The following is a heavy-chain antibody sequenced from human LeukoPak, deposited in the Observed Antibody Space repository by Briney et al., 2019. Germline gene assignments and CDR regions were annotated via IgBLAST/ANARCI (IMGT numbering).Heavy chain of an antibody. CDR1: GGSISSGGYY. CDR2: IYYSGST. CDR3: ARDLGGSGSYVFDY. D-gene: IGHD3-10*01. J-gene: IGHJ4*02. V-gene: IGHV4-31*03. Sequence: ASETLSLTCTVSGGSISSGGYYWSWISQHPGKGLEWIGSIYYSGSTYYNPSLKSRLTISVDTSKNQFSLKLTSVTAADTAVYYCARDLGGSGSYVFDYWGQGTLVTVSS.